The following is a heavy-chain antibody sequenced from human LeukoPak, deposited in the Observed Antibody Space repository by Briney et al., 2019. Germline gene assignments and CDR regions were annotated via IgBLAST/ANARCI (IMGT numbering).Heavy chain of an antibody. CDR3: AKPNESYDTHYYYYYMDV. V-gene: IGHV3-23*01. D-gene: IGHD1-26*01. CDR2: ISGSGGST. CDR1: GFTFSSYA. J-gene: IGHJ6*03. Sequence: GGSLRLSCAASGFTFSSYAMSWVRQAPGKGLEWVSAISGSGGSTYYADSVKGRFTISRDNSKNTLYLQMNSLRAEDTAVYYCAKPNESYDTHYYYYYMDVWGKGTTVTVSS.